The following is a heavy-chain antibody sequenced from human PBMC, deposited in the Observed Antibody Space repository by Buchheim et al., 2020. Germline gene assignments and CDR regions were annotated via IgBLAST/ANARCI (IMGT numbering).Heavy chain of an antibody. V-gene: IGHV3-30*03. CDR1: GFTFSSYG. Sequence: QVQLVESGGGVVQPGRSLRLSCAASGFTFSSYGMHWVRQAPGKGLEWVAVISYDGSNKYYADSVKGRFTISRDNSKNTLYLQMNSLRAEDTAVYYCARDLSYDFSLMDVWGKGTT. J-gene: IGHJ6*03. CDR3: ARDLSYDFSLMDV. D-gene: IGHD3-3*01. CDR2: ISYDGSNK.